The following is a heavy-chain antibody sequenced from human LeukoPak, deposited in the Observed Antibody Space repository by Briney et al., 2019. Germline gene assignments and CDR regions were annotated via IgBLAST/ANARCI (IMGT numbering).Heavy chain of an antibody. CDR3: ARVGGATGAYYYYYYMDV. CDR2: IYTSGST. D-gene: IGHD1-26*01. J-gene: IGHJ6*03. V-gene: IGHV4-61*02. Sequence: PSETLSLTCTVSGGSISSGSYYWSWIRQPAGKGLEWIGRIYTSGSTNYNPSLKSRVTISVDTSENQFSLKLSSVTAADTAVYYCARVGGATGAYYYYYYMDVWGKGTTVTISS. CDR1: GGSISSGSYY.